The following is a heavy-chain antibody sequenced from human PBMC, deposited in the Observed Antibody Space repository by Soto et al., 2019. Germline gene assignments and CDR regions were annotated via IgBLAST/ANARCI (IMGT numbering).Heavy chain of an antibody. CDR2: ISGSGGST. V-gene: IGHV3-23*01. D-gene: IGHD1-26*01. CDR3: AKDKEGATTYNWFDP. CDR1: GFTFSSYA. J-gene: IGHJ5*02. Sequence: EVQLLESGGGLVQPGGSLRLSCAASGFTFSSYAMSWVRQAPGKGLEWVSAISGSGGSTYYADSVKGRFTISRDNSKNTLYLQMNSMRAEDTAVYYCAKDKEGATTYNWFDPWGQGTLVTVSS.